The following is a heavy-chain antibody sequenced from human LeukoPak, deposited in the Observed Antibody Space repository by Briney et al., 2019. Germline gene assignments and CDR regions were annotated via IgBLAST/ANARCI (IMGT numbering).Heavy chain of an antibody. Sequence: GGSLRLSCAASGFIFSSYAMSWVRQAPGKGLEWVSYGGSGGSTYYADSVKGRFTVSRDNSKSTLYLQMNSLTAEDTAVYYCAKMRGQYYHSYYMDAWGKGTAVTVSS. CDR2: GGSGGST. CDR3: AKMRGQYYHSYYMDA. CDR1: GFIFSSYA. V-gene: IGHV3-23*01. J-gene: IGHJ6*03.